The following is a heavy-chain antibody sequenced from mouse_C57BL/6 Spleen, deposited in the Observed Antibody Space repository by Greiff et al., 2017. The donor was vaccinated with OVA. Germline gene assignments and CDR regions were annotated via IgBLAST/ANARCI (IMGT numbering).Heavy chain of an antibody. CDR3: ARWYYGSSYGFAY. J-gene: IGHJ3*01. D-gene: IGHD1-1*01. CDR1: GYSFTGYY. V-gene: IGHV1-42*01. CDR2: INPSTGGT. Sequence: EVQLQESGPELVEPGASVKISCKASGYSFTGYYMNWVKQSPEKSLEWIGEINPSTGGTTYNQKFKAKATLTVDKSSSTAYMQLKSLTSEDSAVYYCARWYYGSSYGFAYWGQGTLVTVSA.